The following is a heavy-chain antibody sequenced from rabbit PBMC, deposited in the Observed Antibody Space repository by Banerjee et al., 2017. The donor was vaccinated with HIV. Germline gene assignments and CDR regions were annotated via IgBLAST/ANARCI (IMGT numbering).Heavy chain of an antibody. CDR3: ARYSTSGWGSDL. V-gene: IGHV1S40*01. CDR1: GFSFSSGYY. CDR2: IYAGSSGST. J-gene: IGHJ4*01. Sequence: QSLEESGGDLVKPGASLTLTCTASGFSFSSGYYMCWVRQAPGKGLEWIACIYAGSSGSTYYASWAKGRFTISRSTSLSTVTLQMTSLTAADTATYFCARYSTSGWGSDLWGPGTLVTVS. D-gene: IGHD4-1*01.